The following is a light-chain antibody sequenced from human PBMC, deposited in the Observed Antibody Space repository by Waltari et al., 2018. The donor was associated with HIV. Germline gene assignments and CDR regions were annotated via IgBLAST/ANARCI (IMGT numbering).Light chain of an antibody. V-gene: IGKV3-20*01. CDR2: GAS. J-gene: IGKJ2*01. Sequence: EIVLTQSPGTLSLSPGERATLSCRASQSVGTPYFAWYQHTPGQSPTLLIFGASHMSTGIPDRFSGSGSGTHFTLTITSLAPEDFAVYHCQQFGTSPYTFGQGTKLEIK. CDR3: QQFGTSPYT. CDR1: QSVGTPY.